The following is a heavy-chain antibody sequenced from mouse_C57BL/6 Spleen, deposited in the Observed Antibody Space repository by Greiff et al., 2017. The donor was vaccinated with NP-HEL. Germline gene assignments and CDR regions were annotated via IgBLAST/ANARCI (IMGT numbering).Heavy chain of an antibody. CDR2: IDPATGGT. CDR3: TKPHSDSFAY. Sequence: QVQLQQSGAELVRPGASVTLSCKASGYTFTDYEMHWVKQTPVHGLEWIGAIDPATGGTAYNQKFKGKAILTADKSSSTAYMELRSLTSEDSAVYYCTKPHSDSFAYWGQGTLVTVSA. CDR1: GYTFTDYE. V-gene: IGHV1-15*01. J-gene: IGHJ3*01. D-gene: IGHD2-12*01.